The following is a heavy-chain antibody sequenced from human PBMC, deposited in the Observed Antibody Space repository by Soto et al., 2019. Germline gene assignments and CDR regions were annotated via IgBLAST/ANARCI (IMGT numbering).Heavy chain of an antibody. Sequence: QVQLVQSGAEVKKPGASVKVSCKASGYTFTSYEMYWVRQAPGQGLEWMGIINPSGGSTTYAQKCQGRVTMTRYTSTSTVYMELSSLGSEATAVYYCARDRRDGYNTFDYWGQGTLVTVSS. D-gene: IGHD5-12*01. CDR1: GYTFTSYE. CDR2: INPSGGST. J-gene: IGHJ4*02. V-gene: IGHV1-46*01. CDR3: ARDRRDGYNTFDY.